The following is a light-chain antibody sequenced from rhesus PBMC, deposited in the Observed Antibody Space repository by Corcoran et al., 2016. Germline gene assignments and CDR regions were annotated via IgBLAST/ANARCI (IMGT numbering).Light chain of an antibody. CDR3: QQRSTYPLT. CDR2: DAS. V-gene: IGKV1-38*01. CDR1: QGISSY. J-gene: IGKJ4*01. Sequence: DIQLTQSPSSLSAFVGDRVTITCRASQGISSYLAWYQQKPGKAPKVLIYDASNLQGGVPSRFSGSGFGTDFTLTISSLQPEDFAVYYCQQRSTYPLTFGGGTKVEIK.